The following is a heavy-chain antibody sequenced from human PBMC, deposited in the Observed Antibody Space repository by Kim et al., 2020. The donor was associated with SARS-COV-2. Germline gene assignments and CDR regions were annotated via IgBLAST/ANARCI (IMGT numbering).Heavy chain of an antibody. Sequence: GGSLRLSCAVSGFTFSSYAMHWIRQAPGKGLEWVAVISYDDGRNKYYADSVKGRFTISRDNSKNTLHLQMSSLRAEDTAVYYCARDLRADIVITISAFDYWGQGTLVTVSS. V-gene: IGHV3-30*04. CDR1: GFTFSSYA. D-gene: IGHD5-12*01. J-gene: IGHJ4*02. CDR3: ARDLRADIVITISAFDY. CDR2: ISYDDGRNK.